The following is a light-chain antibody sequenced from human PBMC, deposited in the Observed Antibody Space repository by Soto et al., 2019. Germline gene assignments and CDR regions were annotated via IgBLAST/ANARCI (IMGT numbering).Light chain of an antibody. CDR1: QAVKFW. CDR2: AAS. CDR3: LQTNYFPFT. V-gene: IGKV1-12*01. Sequence: DILMTQSPSSVSASVGDRVTITCRASQAVKFWLAWYQQKPGRAPQLLIYAASTLQSGVPSRFTGTGSGTDFTLPITSLQPEDVATYFCLQTNYFPFTFGPGTRVDSK. J-gene: IGKJ3*01.